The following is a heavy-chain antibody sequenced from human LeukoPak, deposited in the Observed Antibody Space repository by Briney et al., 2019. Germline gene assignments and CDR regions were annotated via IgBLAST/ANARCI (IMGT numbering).Heavy chain of an antibody. CDR2: IYHSGST. V-gene: IGHV4-4*02. CDR1: GFTFSSYG. D-gene: IGHD2-15*01. J-gene: IGHJ5*02. CDR3: ARVDGSCSGGSCPSGNWFDP. Sequence: PGRSLRLSCAASGFTFSSYGMHWVRQPPGKGLEWIGEIYHSGSTNYNPSLKSRVIISVDTSKNQFSLKLNSVTAADTAVYYCARVDGSCSGGSCPSGNWFDPWGQGTLVTVSS.